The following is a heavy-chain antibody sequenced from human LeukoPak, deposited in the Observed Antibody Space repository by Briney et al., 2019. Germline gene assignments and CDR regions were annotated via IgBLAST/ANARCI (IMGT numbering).Heavy chain of an antibody. V-gene: IGHV4-61*09. J-gene: IGHJ4*02. CDR2: VFTRGTT. Sequence: TLSLTRTVSGGSISSGSYYWNWIPQPAGKRLEWLGHVFTRGTTNYNASLEGRLTISLDTARNQFSLKLRSVTAADTAVYYCARAGHHDFWNGRTRGLDYWGQGTLVTVSS. D-gene: IGHD3-3*01. CDR3: ARAGHHDFWNGRTRGLDY. CDR1: GGSISSGSYY.